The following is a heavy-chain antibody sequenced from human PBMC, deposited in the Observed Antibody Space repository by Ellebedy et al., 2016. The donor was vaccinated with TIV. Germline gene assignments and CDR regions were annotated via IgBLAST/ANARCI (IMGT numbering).Heavy chain of an antibody. CDR3: AKGGHDYGGNHGY. D-gene: IGHD4-23*01. CDR1: GFTFSSYG. V-gene: IGHV3-30*18. J-gene: IGHJ4*02. Sequence: GESLKISCAASGFTFSSYGMHWVRQAPGKGLEWVAVISYDGSNKYYADSVKGRFTISRDNSKNTLYLQMNSLRAEDTAVYYCAKGGHDYGGNHGYWGQGTLVTVSS. CDR2: ISYDGSNK.